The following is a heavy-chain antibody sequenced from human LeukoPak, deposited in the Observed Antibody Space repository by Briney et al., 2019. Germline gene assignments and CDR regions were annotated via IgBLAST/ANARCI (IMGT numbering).Heavy chain of an antibody. D-gene: IGHD6-19*01. V-gene: IGHV3-9*01. Sequence: GESLRLSCTASGFTFDDYAMHWVRQAPGKGLEWVSGISWNSGSIGYADSVKGRFTISRDNAKNSLYLQMNSLRAEDTALYYCAKDRSGWDKTFDYWGQGTLVTVSS. CDR3: AKDRSGWDKTFDY. CDR2: ISWNSGSI. J-gene: IGHJ4*02. CDR1: GFTFDDYA.